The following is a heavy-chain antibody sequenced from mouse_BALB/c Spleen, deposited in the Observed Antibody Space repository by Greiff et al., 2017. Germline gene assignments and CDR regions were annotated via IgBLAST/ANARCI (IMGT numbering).Heavy chain of an antibody. CDR1: GFNIKDYY. D-gene: IGHD4-1*01. V-gene: IGHV14-1*02. CDR2: IDPENGNT. CDR3: ARWDGYYFDY. Sequence: VKLQQSGAELVRPGALVKLSCKASGFNIKDYYMPWVKQRPEQGLEWIGWIDPENGNTIYDPKFQGKASITADTSSNTAYLQLSSLTSEDTAVYYCARWDGYYFDYWGQGTTLTVSS. J-gene: IGHJ2*01.